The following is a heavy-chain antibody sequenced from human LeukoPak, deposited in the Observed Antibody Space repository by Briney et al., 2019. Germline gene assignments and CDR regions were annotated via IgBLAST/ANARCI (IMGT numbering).Heavy chain of an antibody. D-gene: IGHD3-22*01. CDR2: ISSSSSYI. CDR1: GFTFSSYS. Sequence: AGGSLRLSCAASGFTFSSYSMNWVRQAPGKGLEWVSSISSSSSYIYYADSVKGRFTISRDNSKNTLFLQMNSLRAEDTAVYYCARAAYDSSGYLTLWGQGTLVTVSS. CDR3: ARAAYDSSGYLTL. V-gene: IGHV3-21*01. J-gene: IGHJ4*02.